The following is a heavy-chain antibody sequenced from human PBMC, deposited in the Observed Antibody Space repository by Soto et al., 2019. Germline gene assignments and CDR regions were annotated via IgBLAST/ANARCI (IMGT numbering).Heavy chain of an antibody. V-gene: IGHV3-23*01. CDR1: GFTFTSYA. D-gene: IGHD1-1*01. J-gene: IGHJ5*02. CDR2: ISGSGYGT. CDR3: AKKGSYNWNSVGHRSSDGFDP. Sequence: PGGSLRLSCAASGFTFTSYALNWVRQAPGKGLEWVSAISGSGYGTYYADSVKGRFTISRDNSKNTLYLQMNSLRAEDTAVYYCAKKGSYNWNSVGHRSSDGFDPWGLGTLVTVSS.